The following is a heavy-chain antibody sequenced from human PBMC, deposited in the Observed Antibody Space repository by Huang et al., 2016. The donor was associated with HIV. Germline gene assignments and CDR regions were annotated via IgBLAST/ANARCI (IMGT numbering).Heavy chain of an antibody. CDR1: GFTFDDYA. CDR2: INWNSGNI. J-gene: IGHJ4*02. CDR3: AKDMTSYYDSSDSFDY. V-gene: IGHV3-9*01. D-gene: IGHD3-22*01. Sequence: EVQLVESGGGLVQPGRSLRLSCAASGFTFDDYAFHWVRQAPGKGLEWVSGINWNSGNIGYADSVKGRFTSSRDNAKNSLFLQMTSLRAEDTAFYYCAKDMTSYYDSSDSFDYWGQGTLVTISS.